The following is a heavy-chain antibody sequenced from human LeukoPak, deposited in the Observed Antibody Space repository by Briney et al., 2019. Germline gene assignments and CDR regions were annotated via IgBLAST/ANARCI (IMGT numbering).Heavy chain of an antibody. CDR3: ATSGTTGVNDWFDP. V-gene: IGHV4-34*01. Sequence: SETLSLTCTVSGGSISSYYWSWIRQPPGKGLEWIGEINHSGSTNYNPSLKSRVTISVDTSKNQFSLELSSVTAADTAVYYCATSGTTGVNDWFDPWGQGTLVTVSS. J-gene: IGHJ5*02. D-gene: IGHD1-1*01. CDR2: INHSGST. CDR1: GGSISSYY.